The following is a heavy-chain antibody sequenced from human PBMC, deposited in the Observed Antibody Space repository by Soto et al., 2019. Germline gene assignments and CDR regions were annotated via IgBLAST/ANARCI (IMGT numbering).Heavy chain of an antibody. CDR3: ARDGHGDYGLKFDY. J-gene: IGHJ4*01. CDR2: IYSGGST. V-gene: IGHV3-66*01. CDR1: GFTVRSNY. Sequence: GVSLRLSFAASGFTVRSNYMSWVRQAPGKGLEWVSVIYSGGSTYYADSVKGRFTISRDSSRSTVFLQMNSLRAEDTAVYYCARDGHGDYGLKFDYWGRGTLVTVCS. D-gene: IGHD4-17*01.